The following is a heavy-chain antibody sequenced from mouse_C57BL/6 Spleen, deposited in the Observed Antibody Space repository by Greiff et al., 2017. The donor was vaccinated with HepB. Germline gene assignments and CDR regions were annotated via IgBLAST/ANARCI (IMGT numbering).Heavy chain of an antibody. CDR3: ARDGTPFAY. CDR2: INPNNGGT. CDR1: GYTFTDYN. D-gene: IGHD4-1*01. J-gene: IGHJ3*01. Sequence: VQLQQSGPELVKPGASVKIPCKASGYTFTDYNMDWVKQSHGRSLEWIGDINPNNGGTIYNQKFKGKATLTVDKSSSTAYMELRSLTSEDTAVYYCARDGTPFAYWGQGTLVTVSA. V-gene: IGHV1-18*01.